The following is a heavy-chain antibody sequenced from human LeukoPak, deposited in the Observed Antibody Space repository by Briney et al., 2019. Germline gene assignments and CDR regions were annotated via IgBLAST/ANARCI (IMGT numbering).Heavy chain of an antibody. J-gene: IGHJ4*02. CDR1: GFTYSSYW. D-gene: IGHD2-15*01. Sequence: GGSLRLSCLVSGFTYSSYWMRWVRQAPCKGLDWVANIKVDGCEEYYVDSVKGRFIISRDNAKNSLYVQMNSLRAEETAVYYCARELGRYCSGGSCYREYYFDYWGQGTLVTVSS. CDR3: ARELGRYCSGGSCYREYYFDY. V-gene: IGHV3-7*01. CDR2: IKVDGCEE.